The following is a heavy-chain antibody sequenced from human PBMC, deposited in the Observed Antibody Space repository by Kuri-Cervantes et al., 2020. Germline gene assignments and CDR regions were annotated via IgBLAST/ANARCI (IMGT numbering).Heavy chain of an antibody. Sequence: GGSLRLSCAASGFTLSTYWMTWVRQAPGKGLEWVANIKKDGGEKYYVDSVRGRFTISRDNAKNSLLLQMNSLRVDDTALYYCARWIGGFDPWGQGTMVTVSS. D-gene: IGHD2-2*03. J-gene: IGHJ5*02. CDR2: IKKDGGEK. V-gene: IGHV3-7*01. CDR3: ARWIGGFDP. CDR1: GFTLSTYW.